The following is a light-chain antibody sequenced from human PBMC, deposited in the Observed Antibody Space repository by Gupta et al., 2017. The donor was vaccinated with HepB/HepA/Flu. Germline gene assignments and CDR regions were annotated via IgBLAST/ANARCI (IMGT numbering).Light chain of an antibody. CDR2: DAS. V-gene: IGKV3-11*01. CDR3: QQRSNWPPSLT. Sequence: EIVLTQSPATLSLSPGERATLSYRASQSVSSYLAWYQQKPGQAPRLLIYDASNRATGITARFSGSGAGTDFTLTISSLEPEDFAVYYCQQRSNWPPSLTFGQGTRLEIK. J-gene: IGKJ5*01. CDR1: QSVSSY.